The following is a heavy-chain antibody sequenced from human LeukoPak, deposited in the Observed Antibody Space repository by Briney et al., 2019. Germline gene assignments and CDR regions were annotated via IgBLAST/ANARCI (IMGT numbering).Heavy chain of an antibody. CDR1: GYTFTSYG. CDR2: ISAYNGNT. J-gene: IGHJ4*02. V-gene: IGHV1-18*01. Sequence: ASVKVSCKASGYTFTSYGISWVRQAPGQGLEWMGWISAYNGNTNYAQKLQGRVTMTTDTSTSTAYMELRSLRSDDTAVYYCARDHGRGSLFGVVMPFDYWGQGTLVTVSS. D-gene: IGHD3-3*01. CDR3: ARDHGRGSLFGVVMPFDY.